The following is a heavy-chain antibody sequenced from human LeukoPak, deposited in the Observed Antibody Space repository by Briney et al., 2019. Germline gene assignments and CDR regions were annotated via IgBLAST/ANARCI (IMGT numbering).Heavy chain of an antibody. CDR1: GFTFSSYC. J-gene: IGHJ4*02. CDR3: ARGEGGCRGYEIDY. Sequence: GGSLRLSCAASGFTFSSYCLLWVRQAPGKGLEWVAVICSDGSNKYYADSVKGRFTISRDNSKNTLYLQMNSLRAEDTAVYFCARGEGGCRGYEIDYWGQGTLVTVSS. D-gene: IGHD5-12*01. CDR2: ICSDGSNK. V-gene: IGHV3-33*01.